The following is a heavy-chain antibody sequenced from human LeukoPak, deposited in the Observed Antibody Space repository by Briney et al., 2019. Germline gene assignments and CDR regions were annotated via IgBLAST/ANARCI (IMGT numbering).Heavy chain of an antibody. V-gene: IGHV4-59*01. CDR3: ARGCYYNSSGNNRYFDY. J-gene: IGHJ4*02. CDR2: IYYSGST. D-gene: IGHD3-22*01. Sequence: SETLSLTCTVSGGSISSYYWSWIRQAPGKGLEWIGYIYYSGSTNYNPSLRSRVSISVDTSKNQFSLKLSSVTAADTAVYYCARGCYYNSSGNNRYFDYWGQGTLVTVSS. CDR1: GGSISSYY.